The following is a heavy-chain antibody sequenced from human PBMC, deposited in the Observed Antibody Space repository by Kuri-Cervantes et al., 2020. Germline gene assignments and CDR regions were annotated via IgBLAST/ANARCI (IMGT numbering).Heavy chain of an antibody. CDR1: GCSISSYY. J-gene: IGHJ4*02. CDR3: ARRSWEFVEYYFDY. Sequence: SETLSPTCTVSGCSISSYYWGWIRQPPGKGLGWIGSIYYSGSTYYNPSLKSRVTISVDTSKNQFSLKLSSVTAADTAVYYCARRSWEFVEYYFDYWGQGTLVTGYS. CDR2: IYYSGST. V-gene: IGHV4-39*01. D-gene: IGHD3-3*01.